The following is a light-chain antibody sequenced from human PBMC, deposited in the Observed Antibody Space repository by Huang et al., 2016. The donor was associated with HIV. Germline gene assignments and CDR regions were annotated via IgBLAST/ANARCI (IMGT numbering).Light chain of an antibody. CDR1: QGIRHS. J-gene: IGKJ4*01. Sequence: DIQMTQSPSSLSASVGDIVTITCRASQGIRHSVAWYQHKPGKAPKLLLYGVSRLESGVPSRFSGSGSGTDYTLTISSLEPEDFATYYCQQSYGVPLTFGGGTKVEI. CDR3: QQSYGVPLT. CDR2: GVS. V-gene: IGKV1-NL1*01.